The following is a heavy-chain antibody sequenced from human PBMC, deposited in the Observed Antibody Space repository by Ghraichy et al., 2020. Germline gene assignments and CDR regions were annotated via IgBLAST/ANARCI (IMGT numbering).Heavy chain of an antibody. Sequence: GGSLRLSCVGSGFSFSGYSMNWVRQSPGKGLEWVSYITSSSRTISYADSVKGRFTISRDNAQNSLFLQMNSLRAEDTAVYYCARCCTSGSCYYYYYGLDVWGLGTTVTVSS. D-gene: IGHD2-15*01. CDR3: ARCCTSGSCYYYYYGLDV. J-gene: IGHJ6*02. V-gene: IGHV3-48*01. CDR1: GFSFSGYS. CDR2: ITSSSRTI.